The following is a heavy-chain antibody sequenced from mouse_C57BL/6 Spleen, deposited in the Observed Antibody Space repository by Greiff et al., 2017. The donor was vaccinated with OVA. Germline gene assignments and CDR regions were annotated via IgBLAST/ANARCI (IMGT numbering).Heavy chain of an antibody. V-gene: IGHV3-6*01. CDR1: GYSITSGYY. CDR3: AREGHDV. J-gene: IGHJ1*03. CDR2: ISYDGSN. Sequence: EVQLQESGPGLVKPSQSLSLTCSVTGYSITSGYYWNWIRQFPGNKLEWMGYISYDGSNNYNPSLKNRISITRDTSKNQFFLKLNSVTTEDTATYYCAREGHDVWGTGTTVTVSS.